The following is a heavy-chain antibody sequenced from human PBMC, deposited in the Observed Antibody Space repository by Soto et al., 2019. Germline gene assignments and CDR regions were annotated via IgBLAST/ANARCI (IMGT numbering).Heavy chain of an antibody. D-gene: IGHD3-10*01. V-gene: IGHV3-7*03. CDR2: IKQDGIEK. Sequence: TGGSLRLSCAASGFTFSSYLMSWVRQAPGKGLEWVANIKQDGIEKYYVDSVKGRFTISRDNAKNSLYLQMNSLRAEDTAVYYCARCHGSGSYFPPDAFDMWGQGTMVAVSS. J-gene: IGHJ3*02. CDR3: ARCHGSGSYFPPDAFDM. CDR1: GFTFSSYL.